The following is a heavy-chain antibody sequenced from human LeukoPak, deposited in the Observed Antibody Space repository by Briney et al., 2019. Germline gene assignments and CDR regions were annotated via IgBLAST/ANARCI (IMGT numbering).Heavy chain of an antibody. CDR3: TREYAQGGFDY. D-gene: IGHD2-2*01. V-gene: IGHV3-49*04. J-gene: IGHJ4*02. Sequence: PGGPLRLSCTASGSTFGDYAMSWVRQAPGKGLEWVGFIRSKAYGGTTEYAASVKGRFTISRDDSKSIAYLQRNSLKPEDTAVYYCTREYAQGGFDYWGQGTLVTVSS. CDR1: GSTFGDYA. CDR2: IRSKAYGGTT.